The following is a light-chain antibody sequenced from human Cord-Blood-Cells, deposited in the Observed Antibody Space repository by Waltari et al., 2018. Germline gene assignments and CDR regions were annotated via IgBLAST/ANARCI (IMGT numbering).Light chain of an antibody. CDR2: DVS. CDR3: SSYTSSSTLV. V-gene: IGLV2-14*01. J-gene: IGLJ2*01. Sequence: QSALTQPASVSGSPRQSITISGTGTSSDVGVYHYVSWYQQHPGKAPKLMLYDVSNRPSGVSNRFSGSKSCNTASLTISGLQAEDEADYYCSSYTSSSTLVFGGGTKLTVL. CDR1: SSDVGVYHY.